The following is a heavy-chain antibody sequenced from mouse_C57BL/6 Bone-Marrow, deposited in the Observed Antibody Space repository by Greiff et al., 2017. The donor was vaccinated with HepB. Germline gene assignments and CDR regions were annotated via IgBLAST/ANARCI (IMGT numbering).Heavy chain of an antibody. J-gene: IGHJ4*01. CDR3: ARLYNSNYEYSMDY. Sequence: QVQLQQSGAELVKPGASVKISCKASGYTFTDYYINWVKQRPGQGLEWIGNIGPGSGSTYYNEKFKGKATLTAAKASNTAYMQLSSLTSEDSAVYFCARLYNSNYEYSMDYWGQGTLVTVSS. CDR2: IGPGSGST. CDR1: GYTFTDYY. V-gene: IGHV1-77*01. D-gene: IGHD2-5*01.